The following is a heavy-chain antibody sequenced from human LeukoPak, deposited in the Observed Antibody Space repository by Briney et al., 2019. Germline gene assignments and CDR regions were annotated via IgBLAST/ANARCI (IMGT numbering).Heavy chain of an antibody. J-gene: IGHJ4*02. Sequence: PGGSLRLSCAPSGFTFSSYEMNWVRQAAGKGLEWVSYISSSGSTIYYADSVKGRFTISRDNAKHSLYLQMTSLRAEDTVVYYCARSAEEEDFWSGYWIDYWGQGTLVTVSS. V-gene: IGHV3-48*03. CDR1: GFTFSSYE. CDR2: ISSSGSTI. CDR3: ARSAEEEDFWSGYWIDY. D-gene: IGHD3-3*01.